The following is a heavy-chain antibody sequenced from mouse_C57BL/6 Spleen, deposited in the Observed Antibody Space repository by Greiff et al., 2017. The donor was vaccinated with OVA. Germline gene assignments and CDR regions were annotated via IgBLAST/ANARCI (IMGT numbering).Heavy chain of an antibody. CDR2: ISSGGSYT. Sequence: EVQVVESGGDLVKPGGSLKLSCAASGFTFSSYGMSWVRQTPDKRLEWVATISSGGSYTYYPDSVKGRFTISRDNAKNTLYLQMSSLKSEDTAMYYCARQGDYSYAMDYWGQGTSVTVSS. J-gene: IGHJ4*01. CDR1: GFTFSSYG. CDR3: ARQGDYSYAMDY. D-gene: IGHD1-1*01. V-gene: IGHV5-6*01.